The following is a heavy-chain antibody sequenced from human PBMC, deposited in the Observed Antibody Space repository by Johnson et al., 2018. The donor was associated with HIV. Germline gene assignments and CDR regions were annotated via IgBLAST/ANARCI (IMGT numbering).Heavy chain of an antibody. V-gene: IGHV3-30*04. Sequence: QEQLVESGGGVVQPGGSLRLSCAASAFTFSSYAMHWVRQAPGKGLEWVAVMSSDGSITYFADSVKGRFTISRDNSKNTLYLQMNSLRAEDTAVYHCAREGAWEVRPGAFDIWGQGTMVTVSS. CDR1: AFTFSSYA. CDR2: MSSDGSIT. J-gene: IGHJ3*02. CDR3: AREGAWEVRPGAFDI. D-gene: IGHD1-26*01.